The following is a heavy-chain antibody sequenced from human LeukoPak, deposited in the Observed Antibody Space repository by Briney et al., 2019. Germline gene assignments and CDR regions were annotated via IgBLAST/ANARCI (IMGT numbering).Heavy chain of an antibody. CDR3: AKAGDYVWGSYRTLDY. CDR1: SYA. V-gene: IGHV3-23*01. D-gene: IGHD3-16*02. J-gene: IGHJ4*02. Sequence: SYAMXWVRQAPGKGVEWVSAISCSAGSTYYAASVNGRFTISRDNSKNTLYLQMNSLRAEDTAVYYCAKAGDYVWGSYRTLDYWGQGTLVTVSS. CDR2: ISCSAGST.